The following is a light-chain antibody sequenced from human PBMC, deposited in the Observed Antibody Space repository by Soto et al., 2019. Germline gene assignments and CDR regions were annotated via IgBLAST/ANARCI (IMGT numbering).Light chain of an antibody. Sequence: EIVLTQSRRTLPLYPGPRPTPRCRASQSVSSSYLAWYQQKPGQAPRLXIYGASSRATGIPDRFSGSGSGTDFSLTISRLEPEDFAVYYCQQYGSSPPLTFGGGTKVDIK. CDR2: GAS. J-gene: IGKJ4*01. CDR1: QSVSSSY. V-gene: IGKV3-20*01. CDR3: QQYGSSPPLT.